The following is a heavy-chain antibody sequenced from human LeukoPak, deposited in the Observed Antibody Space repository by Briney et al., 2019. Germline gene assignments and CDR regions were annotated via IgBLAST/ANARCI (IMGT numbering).Heavy chain of an antibody. CDR2: IYSGGST. CDR3: ARAGGSYDSTTFDY. D-gene: IGHD1-26*01. V-gene: IGHV3-53*01. CDR1: GFTVSSNY. J-gene: IGHJ4*02. Sequence: QSGGSLRLSCAASGFTVSSNYMSWVRQAPGKGLEWVSVIYSGGSTYYADSVKGRFTISRDNSKNTLYLQMNSLRAEDTAVYYCARAGGSYDSTTFDYWGQGTLVTVSS.